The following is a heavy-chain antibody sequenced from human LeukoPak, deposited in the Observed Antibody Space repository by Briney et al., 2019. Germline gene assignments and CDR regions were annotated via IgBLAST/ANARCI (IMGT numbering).Heavy chain of an antibody. D-gene: IGHD6-6*01. Sequence: SVKVSCKASGGTFSSYAISWVRQAPGQGLEWMGGIIPNFGTANYAQKFQGRVTITTDESTSTAYMELSSLRSEDTAEYYCAIPPPRIGARYDAFDIWGQGTMVTVSS. V-gene: IGHV1-69*05. J-gene: IGHJ3*02. CDR1: GGTFSSYA. CDR3: AIPPPRIGARYDAFDI. CDR2: IIPNFGTA.